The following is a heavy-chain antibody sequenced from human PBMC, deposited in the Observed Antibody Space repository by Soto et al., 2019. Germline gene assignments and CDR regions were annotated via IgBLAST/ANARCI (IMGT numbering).Heavy chain of an antibody. CDR1: GFTFSTFS. V-gene: IGHV3-48*02. CDR2: ISGGGRPI. J-gene: IGHJ4*02. D-gene: IGHD6-19*01. CDR3: AGDLGWAFDS. Sequence: EVQLVESGGGSVQPGGSLRLSCAASGFTFSTFSMNWVRQAPGRGLEWISYISGGGRPICYADSVKGRFTISRDNAKNSLYLQMDSLTDEDTAVYYCAGDLGWAFDSWGQGTLVTVSS.